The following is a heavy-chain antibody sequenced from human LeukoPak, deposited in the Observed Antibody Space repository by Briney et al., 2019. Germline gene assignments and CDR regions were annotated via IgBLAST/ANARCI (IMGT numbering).Heavy chain of an antibody. CDR1: GGSINSYH. J-gene: IGHJ6*03. CDR3: ARVPRSYYYYYYMDV. CDR2: IYYSGSS. V-gene: IGHV4-59*01. Sequence: LETLSLTCNVSGGSINSYHWSWIRQPPGKGLEWIGYIYYSGSSNYNPSLKSRVTISVDTSKNQFSLKLSSVTAADTAVYYCARVPRSYYYYYYMDVWGKGTTVTVSS.